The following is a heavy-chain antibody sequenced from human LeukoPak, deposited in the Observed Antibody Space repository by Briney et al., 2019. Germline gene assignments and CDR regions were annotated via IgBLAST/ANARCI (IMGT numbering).Heavy chain of an antibody. Sequence: GGSLRLSCAASGFTFSGYSMNWVRQAPGKGLEWVSSISSSITYIYYADSLRGRFTISRDNAKNSLYLQMNSLRAEDTAVYYCARDLRNYYGLGSYAFDIWGQGTMVTVSS. V-gene: IGHV3-21*01. J-gene: IGHJ3*02. CDR1: GFTFSGYS. CDR3: ARDLRNYYGLGSYAFDI. D-gene: IGHD3-10*01. CDR2: ISSSITYI.